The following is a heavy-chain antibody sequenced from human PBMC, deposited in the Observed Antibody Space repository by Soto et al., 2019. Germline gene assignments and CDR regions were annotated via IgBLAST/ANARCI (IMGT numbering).Heavy chain of an antibody. V-gene: IGHV1-3*01. CDR1: GYTFTSYA. CDR2: INAGNGNT. Sequence: GASVKVSCKASGYTFTSYAMHWVRQAPGQRLEWMGWINAGNGNTKYSQKFQGRVTMTTDTSTSTAYMELRSLRSDDTAVYYCARDGPMDRAFDIWGQGTMVTVSS. D-gene: IGHD3-10*01. CDR3: ARDGPMDRAFDI. J-gene: IGHJ3*02.